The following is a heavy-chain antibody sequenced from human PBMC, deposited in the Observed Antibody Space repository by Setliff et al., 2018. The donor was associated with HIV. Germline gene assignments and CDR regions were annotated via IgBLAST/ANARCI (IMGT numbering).Heavy chain of an antibody. Sequence: LSLTCTVSGDSINSGNYYWSWIRQHPGKGLEWIGYIYYSGSTYYSPSLKSRVTISEDTSKNQFSLKMRSVTAADTAVYYCATSPAGEILGSRPFYFDYWGQGTLVTVSS. CDR1: GDSINSGNYY. D-gene: IGHD3-10*01. CDR2: IYYSGST. V-gene: IGHV4-31*03. J-gene: IGHJ4*02. CDR3: ATSPAGEILGSRPFYFDY.